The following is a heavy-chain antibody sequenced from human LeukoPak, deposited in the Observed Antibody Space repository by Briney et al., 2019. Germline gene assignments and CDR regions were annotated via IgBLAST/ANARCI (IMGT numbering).Heavy chain of an antibody. CDR1: GSTFDIYG. D-gene: IGHD3-3*01. J-gene: IGHJ6*03. CDR3: ARGGEWLSNRHLYYMDV. CDR2: ISYDGSEK. Sequence: GRSLRLSCAVSGSTFDIYGMHWLRQAPGKGLEWVAVISYDGSEKYYADSVKGRFTISRDNSRNTLYLQMDRLRADDTAVYYCARGGEWLSNRHLYYMDVWGKGTTVTVSS. V-gene: IGHV3-30*03.